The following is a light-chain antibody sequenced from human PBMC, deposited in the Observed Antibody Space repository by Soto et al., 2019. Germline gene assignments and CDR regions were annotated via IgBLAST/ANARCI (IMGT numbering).Light chain of an antibody. CDR2: GAS. Sequence: IVMTQSPATLSVSPGERATLSCRASQSVSSNLAWYQQKPGQAPRLLIYGASTRATGIPARFSGSGSGTEFTLTISSLQSEDVAVYDCQQYNNWPLTFGGGTKVEIK. J-gene: IGKJ4*01. CDR1: QSVSSN. V-gene: IGKV3-15*01. CDR3: QQYNNWPLT.